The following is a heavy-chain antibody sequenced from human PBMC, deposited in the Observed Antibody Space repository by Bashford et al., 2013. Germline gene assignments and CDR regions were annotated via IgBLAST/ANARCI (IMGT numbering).Heavy chain of an antibody. J-gene: IGHJ3*02. CDR3: ARAKDAMVRGVIPSANDAFDI. CDR2: IIPILGIA. D-gene: IGHD3-10*01. CDR1: GGTFSSYA. Sequence: VASVKVSCKASGGTFSSYAISWVRQAPGQGLEWMGRIIPILGIANYAQKFQGRVTITADKSTSTAYMELSSLRSEDTAVYYCARAKDAMVRGVIPSANDAFDIWGQGTMVTVSS. V-gene: IGHV1-69*04.